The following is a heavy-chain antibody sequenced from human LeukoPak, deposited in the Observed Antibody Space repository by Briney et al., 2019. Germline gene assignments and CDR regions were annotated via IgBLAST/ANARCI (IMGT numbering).Heavy chain of an antibody. CDR3: AKDYYDFWSGKYASYGMDV. Sequence: QAGGSLRLSCAASGFTFSIYAMSWVRQAPGKGLEWVSAISGSGGSTYYADSVKGRFTISRDNSKNTLYLQMNSLRAEDTAVYYCAKDYYDFWSGKYASYGMDVWGQGTTVTVSS. D-gene: IGHD3-3*01. CDR1: GFTFSIYA. V-gene: IGHV3-23*01. J-gene: IGHJ6*02. CDR2: ISGSGGST.